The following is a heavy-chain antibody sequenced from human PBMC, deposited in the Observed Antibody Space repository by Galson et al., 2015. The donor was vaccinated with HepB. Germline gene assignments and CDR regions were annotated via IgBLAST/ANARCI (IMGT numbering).Heavy chain of an antibody. V-gene: IGHV3-49*03. CDR3: SRGCGPSSSCRGRISTRRDY. J-gene: IGHJ4*02. Sequence: SLRLSCAASGFTFGDYAMTWFRQAPGKGLEWVGFIRSKTYGATTEYAASVKGRFSILRDDSKSIAYLEMNGLKTEDTAVYYCSRGCGPSSSCRGRISTRRDYWGQGTLVTVSS. D-gene: IGHD6-13*01. CDR2: IRSKTYGATT. CDR1: GFTFGDYA.